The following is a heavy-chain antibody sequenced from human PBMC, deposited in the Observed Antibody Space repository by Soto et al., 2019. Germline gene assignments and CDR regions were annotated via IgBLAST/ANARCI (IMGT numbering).Heavy chain of an antibody. V-gene: IGHV3-53*01. D-gene: IGHD5-18*01. Sequence: PGGSLRLSCAASGFTFSVASMNWVRQAPGGGLEWVSVIYSGGSTYYADSVKGRFTISRGNSKNTLYLQMNSPRAEDTAVYYCARVGDTVGFDYWGQGTLVTVSS. CDR1: GFTFSVAS. CDR2: IYSGGST. CDR3: ARVGDTVGFDY. J-gene: IGHJ4*02.